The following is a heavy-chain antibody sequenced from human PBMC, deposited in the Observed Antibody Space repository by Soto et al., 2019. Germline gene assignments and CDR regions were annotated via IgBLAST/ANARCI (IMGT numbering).Heavy chain of an antibody. Sequence: QVQLVESVGGVVQPGRSLRLSCAASGFTFSSYAMHWVRQAPGKGLEWVAVISYDGSNKYYADSVKGRFTISRDNSKNTLYLQMNSLRAEDTAVYYCARAHDYWGQGTLVTVSS. J-gene: IGHJ4*02. CDR2: ISYDGSNK. CDR3: ARAHDY. CDR1: GFTFSSYA. V-gene: IGHV3-30-3*01.